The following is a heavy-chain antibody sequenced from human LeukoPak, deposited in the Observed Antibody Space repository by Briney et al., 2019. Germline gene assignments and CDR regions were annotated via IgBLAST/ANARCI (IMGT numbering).Heavy chain of an antibody. V-gene: IGHV4-39*01. J-gene: IGHJ4*02. CDR2: IYYSGST. Sequence: SETLSLTCTVSGGSISRSSYYWGWIRQPPGKGLEWIGSIYYSGSTYYNPSLKSRVTISVDTSKNQFSLKLSSVTAADTAVYYCARTQTYRRGYFDYWGQGTLVTVSS. CDR1: GGSISRSSYY. CDR3: ARTQTYRRGYFDY. D-gene: IGHD3-10*01.